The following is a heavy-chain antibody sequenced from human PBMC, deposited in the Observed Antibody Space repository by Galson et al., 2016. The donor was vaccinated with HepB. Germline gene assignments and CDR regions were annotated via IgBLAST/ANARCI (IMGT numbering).Heavy chain of an antibody. D-gene: IGHD2-2*01. CDR1: GFILSNYG. CDR2: IWHDGSNQ. Sequence: SLRLSCAASGFILSNYGMHWVRQAPGKGLEWVAVIWHDGSNQYYAESVKGRFTISRDNSKNTLFLQMNSLRAEDTAVYYCVRSLAHCLSTSCYVVETWGQGTLVTVSS. V-gene: IGHV3-33*01. J-gene: IGHJ5*02. CDR3: VRSLAHCLSTSCYVVET.